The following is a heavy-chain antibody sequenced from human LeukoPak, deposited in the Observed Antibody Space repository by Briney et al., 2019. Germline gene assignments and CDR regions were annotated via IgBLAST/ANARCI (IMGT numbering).Heavy chain of an antibody. Sequence: GGSLRLSCAASGFTFSNYWVHWVRHAPGKGLVWVSRINRDGSTTNYADSVKGRFTVSRDNAKNTLILQMNSLSAEDTAVYYCARDKKSGESSEIDYWGQGTLVTVSS. CDR3: ARDKKSGESSEIDY. CDR2: INRDGSTT. V-gene: IGHV3-74*01. D-gene: IGHD3-10*01. CDR1: GFTFSNYW. J-gene: IGHJ4*02.